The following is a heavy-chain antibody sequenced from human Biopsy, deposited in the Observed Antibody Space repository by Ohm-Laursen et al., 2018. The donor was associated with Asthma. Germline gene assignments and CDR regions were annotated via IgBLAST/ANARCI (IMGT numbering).Heavy chain of an antibody. Sequence: GASVKVSCKTSGDTFRTSAFSWVRQAPGQGLEWMGGVIPLLDTGDYAQKFQGRVTITADESTSTCYMELRSLTSEDTAVYYCARRAPPGIVVPPVGGGMDVWGQGTTVTVSS. D-gene: IGHD2-2*01. J-gene: IGHJ6*02. CDR2: VIPLLDTG. V-gene: IGHV1-69*13. CDR1: GDTFRTSA. CDR3: ARRAPPGIVVPPVGGGMDV.